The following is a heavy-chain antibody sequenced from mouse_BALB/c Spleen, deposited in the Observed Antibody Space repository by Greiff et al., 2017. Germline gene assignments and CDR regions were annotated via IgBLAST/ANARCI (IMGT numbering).Heavy chain of an antibody. D-gene: IGHD1-2*01. CDR1: GFSLTSYG. CDR2: IWAGGST. V-gene: IGHV2-9*02. J-gene: IGHJ4*01. CDR3: ARSLLRPPYAMDY. Sequence: VMLVESGPGLVAPSQSLSITCTVSGFSLTSYGVHWVRQPPGKGLEWLGVIWAGGSTNYNSALMSRLSISKDNSKSQVFLKMNSLQTDDTAMYYCARSLLRPPYAMDYWGQGTSVTVSS.